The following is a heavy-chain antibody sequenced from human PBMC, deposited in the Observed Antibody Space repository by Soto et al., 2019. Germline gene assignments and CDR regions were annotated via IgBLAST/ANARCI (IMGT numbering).Heavy chain of an antibody. CDR3: AKLGYDYIWGSYRYGDY. CDR1: GFTFSSYA. V-gene: IGHV3-23*01. CDR2: ISGSGGST. J-gene: IGHJ4*02. Sequence: GGSLRLSCAASGFTFSSYAMSWVRQAPGKGLEWVSAISGSGGSTYYADSVKGRFTISRDNSKNTLYLQMNSLRAEDTAVYYCAKLGYDYIWGSYRYGDYWGQGTLVTVSS. D-gene: IGHD3-16*02.